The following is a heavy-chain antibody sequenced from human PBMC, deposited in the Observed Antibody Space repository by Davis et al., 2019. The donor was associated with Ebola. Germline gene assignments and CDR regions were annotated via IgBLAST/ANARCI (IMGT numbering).Heavy chain of an antibody. J-gene: IGHJ4*02. V-gene: IGHV3-23*01. CDR2: IRSGVGVP. CDR3: AKDRGYYFDSSGYYSVGFDS. CDR1: GFTFTTYA. D-gene: IGHD3-22*01. Sequence: GASLKISCAASGFTFTTYAMMWVRHAPGKGLEWVSSIRSGVGVPYYADSVKDRFTITRDNSKNTLFLQMNSLRAEDTAVYYCAKDRGYYFDSSGYYSVGFDSWGQGTLVTVSS.